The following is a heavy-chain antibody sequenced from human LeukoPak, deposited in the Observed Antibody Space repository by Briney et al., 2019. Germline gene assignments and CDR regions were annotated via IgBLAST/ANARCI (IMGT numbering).Heavy chain of an antibody. CDR2: ISTDASST. CDR3: ARPLYISSWYFDP. Sequence: GGSLRLSCTASGFTFSSYWMHWVRQAPGKGLVWVSRISTDASSTTYADSVKGRFTIPRDNAKNTLYLQMNSLRAEDTAVYYCARPLYISSWYFDPWGQGTLVTVSS. J-gene: IGHJ5*02. V-gene: IGHV3-74*01. CDR1: GFTFSSYW. D-gene: IGHD6-13*01.